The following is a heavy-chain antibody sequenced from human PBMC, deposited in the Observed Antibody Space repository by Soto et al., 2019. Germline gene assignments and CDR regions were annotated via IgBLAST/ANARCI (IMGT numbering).Heavy chain of an antibody. V-gene: IGHV3-11*01. CDR2: ISSSGSTI. CDR1: GFTFSDYY. Sequence: PGGSLRLSCAASGFTFSDYYMSWIRQAPGKGLEWVSYISSSGSTIYYADSVKGRFTISRDSAKNSLYLQMNSLRAEDTAVYYCARVAYSPPPDDAFDIWGQGTMVTVSS. D-gene: IGHD6-13*01. J-gene: IGHJ3*02. CDR3: ARVAYSPPPDDAFDI.